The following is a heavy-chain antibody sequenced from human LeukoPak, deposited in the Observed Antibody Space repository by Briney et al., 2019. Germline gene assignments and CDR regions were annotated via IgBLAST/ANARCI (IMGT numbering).Heavy chain of an antibody. Sequence: SETLSLTCTVSGGSISSYYWSWIRQPPGKGLEWIGYIYYSGSTNYNPSLKSRDTISVDTSKNQFSLKLSSVTAADTAVYYCASEGYSYAFDYWGQGTLVTVSS. CDR3: ASEGYSYAFDY. D-gene: IGHD5-18*01. J-gene: IGHJ4*02. V-gene: IGHV4-59*01. CDR2: IYYSGST. CDR1: GGSISSYY.